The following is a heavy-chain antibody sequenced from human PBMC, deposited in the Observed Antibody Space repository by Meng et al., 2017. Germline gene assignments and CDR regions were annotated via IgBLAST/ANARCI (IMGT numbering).Heavy chain of an antibody. CDR3: ARTGGTTVVTAGRRFWYFDL. CDR2: INHSGST. J-gene: IGHJ2*01. CDR1: GGSFSGYY. Sequence: HGQPPQWGAGLLKPSETLSLTCAVYGGSFSGYYWSWIRQPPGKGLEWIGEINHSGSTNYNPSLKSRVTISVDTSKNQFSLKLSSVTAADTAVYYCARTGGTTVVTAGRRFWYFDLWGRGTLVTVSS. V-gene: IGHV4-34*01. D-gene: IGHD4-23*01.